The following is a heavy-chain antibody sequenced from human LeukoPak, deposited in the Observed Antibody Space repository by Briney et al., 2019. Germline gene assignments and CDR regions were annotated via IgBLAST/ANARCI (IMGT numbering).Heavy chain of an antibody. CDR1: GDSINSLDL. J-gene: IGHJ4*02. D-gene: IGHD1-26*01. CDR3: AGLVGRYSSALYYYFDY. CDR2: MYLSGTT. V-gene: IGHV4-4*02. Sequence: PSGTLSLTCTVSGDSINSLDLWSWVRQPPGKGLEWIGEMYLSGTTHSNPSVKSRVTISIDKSKNQFFLNLSSVTAADTAVYYCAGLVGRYSSALYYYFDYWGQGTLVAVPS.